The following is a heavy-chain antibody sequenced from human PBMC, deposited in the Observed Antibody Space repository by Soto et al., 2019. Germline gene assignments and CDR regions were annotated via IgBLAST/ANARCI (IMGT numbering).Heavy chain of an antibody. CDR1: GYSFTSYW. D-gene: IGHD2-2*01. V-gene: IGHV5-10-1*01. CDR2: IDPSDSYT. CDR3: ASRGRYCSSTSCLGFDP. J-gene: IGHJ5*02. Sequence: GESLKISCKGSGYSFTSYWISWVRQMPGKGLERMGRIDPSDSYTNYSPSFQGHVTISADKSISTAYLQWSSLKASDTAMYYCASRGRYCSSTSCLGFDPWGQGTLVTVSS.